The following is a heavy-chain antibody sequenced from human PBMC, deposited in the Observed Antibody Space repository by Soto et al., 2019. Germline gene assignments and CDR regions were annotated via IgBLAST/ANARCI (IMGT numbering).Heavy chain of an antibody. D-gene: IGHD3-22*01. Sequence: PVGSLRLSCAASGFTFSMYSIHWVRQAPGRGLEWVAVLSYDGSSKHYADSVKGRFTISRDNSKNTLYLQMNSLRVDDTAVYFCARPINNYDSTGPIDYWGQGTLVTVSS. CDR2: LSYDGSSK. CDR3: ARPINNYDSTGPIDY. J-gene: IGHJ4*02. CDR1: GFTFSMYS. V-gene: IGHV3-30-3*01.